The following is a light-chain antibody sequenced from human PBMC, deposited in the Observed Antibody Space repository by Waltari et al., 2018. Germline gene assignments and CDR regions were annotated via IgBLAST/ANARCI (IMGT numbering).Light chain of an antibody. CDR3: AAWDDSLTVR. CDR2: RND. Sequence: QSVLTQPPSASGTPGQRVTISCSGSSSNIGSNFVCWYQHLPGTAPKLLLYRNDQRPSGVPDRFSGSRSGTSASRAISGLRSEDEADYYCAAWDDSLTVRFGGGTKLTVL. V-gene: IGLV1-47*01. J-gene: IGLJ3*02. CDR1: SSNIGSNF.